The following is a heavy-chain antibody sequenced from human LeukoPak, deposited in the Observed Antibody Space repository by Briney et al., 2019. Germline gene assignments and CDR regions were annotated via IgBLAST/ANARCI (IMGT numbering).Heavy chain of an antibody. CDR3: ARSVAAAAPYYYMDV. CDR2: ISAYNGNT. V-gene: IGHV1-18*01. Sequence: ASVKVSCKASGYTFTSYGVSWVRQAPGQGLEWMGWISAYNGNTNYAQKLQGRVTMTTDTSTSTVYMELSSLRSEDTAVYYCARSVAAAAPYYYMDVWGKGTTVTVSS. J-gene: IGHJ6*03. CDR1: GYTFTSYG. D-gene: IGHD6-13*01.